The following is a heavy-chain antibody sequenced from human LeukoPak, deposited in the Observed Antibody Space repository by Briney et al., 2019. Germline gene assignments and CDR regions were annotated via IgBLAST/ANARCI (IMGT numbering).Heavy chain of an antibody. CDR2: ITSRGEST. J-gene: IGHJ4*02. D-gene: IGHD3-22*01. CDR3: ARDRPNYYGSDGHYYRRDGDY. V-gene: IGHV3-23*01. CDR1: GFTFSIYA. Sequence: TGGSLRLSCAASGFTFSIYAMSWARQAPGKGLQWVSSITSRGESTWYVDSVKGRFTITRDNSENTLYLQMHSLRAEDTAVYYCARDRPNYYGSDGHYYRRDGDYWGRGTLVSVSS.